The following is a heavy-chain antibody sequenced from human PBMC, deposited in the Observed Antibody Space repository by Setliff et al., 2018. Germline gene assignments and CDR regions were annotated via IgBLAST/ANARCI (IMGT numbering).Heavy chain of an antibody. CDR2: ISGSGDST. J-gene: IGHJ4*02. D-gene: IGHD1-1*01. Sequence: GGSLRLSCAASGFTFSTYAMSWVRQTPGKGLEWVSTISGSGDSTYYADSVKGRFTVSRDNAKNSLYLQMTSLRAEDTAIYYCARTTGYRLEGDFDYWGQGTLVTVSS. CDR1: GFTFSTYA. V-gene: IGHV3-23*01. CDR3: ARTTGYRLEGDFDY.